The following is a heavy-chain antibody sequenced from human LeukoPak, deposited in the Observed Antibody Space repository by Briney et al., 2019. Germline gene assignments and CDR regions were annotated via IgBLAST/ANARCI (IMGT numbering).Heavy chain of an antibody. CDR3: ARLRYSSGWYLDY. J-gene: IGHJ4*02. V-gene: IGHV4-30-2*01. Sequence: PSETLSLTCAVSGGSISSGGYSWSWIRQPPGQGLEWIGYIYHSGSTYYNPSLKSRVTISVDRSKNQFSLKLSSVTAADTAVYYCARLRYSSGWYLDYWGQGTLVTVSS. CDR2: IYHSGST. CDR1: GGSISSGGYS. D-gene: IGHD6-19*01.